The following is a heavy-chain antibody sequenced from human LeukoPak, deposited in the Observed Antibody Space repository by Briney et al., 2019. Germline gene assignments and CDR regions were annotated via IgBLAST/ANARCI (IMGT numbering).Heavy chain of an antibody. V-gene: IGHV3-74*01. CDR3: ASSMVRGVIGY. CDR1: GFTFSSYW. CDR2: INSDGSST. Sequence: GGSLSLSCAASGFTFSSYWMHWVRQAPGKGLVWVSRINSDGSSTSYADSVKGRFTISRDNAKNTLYLQMNSLRAEDTAVYYCASSMVRGVIGYWGQGTLVTVSS. J-gene: IGHJ4*02. D-gene: IGHD3-10*01.